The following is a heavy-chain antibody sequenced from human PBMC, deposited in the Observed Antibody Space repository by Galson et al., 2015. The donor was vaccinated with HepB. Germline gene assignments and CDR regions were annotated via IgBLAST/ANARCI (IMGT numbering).Heavy chain of an antibody. V-gene: IGHV3-73*01. CDR3: LRLGDLSGYSSS. J-gene: IGHJ4*02. CDR1: GFTFSGPA. Sequence: SLRLSCAASGFTFSGPAIHWVRQASGKGPEWVGRIRTTASDYATASAASLKGRFTISRDDSKNTAYLHMNSLKTEDTAVYYCLRLGDLSGYSSSWGQGTLVTVSS. CDR2: IRTTASDYAT. D-gene: IGHD6-13*01.